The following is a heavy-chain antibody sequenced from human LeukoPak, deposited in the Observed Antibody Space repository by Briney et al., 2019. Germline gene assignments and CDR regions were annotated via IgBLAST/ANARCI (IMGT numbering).Heavy chain of an antibody. CDR3: ATLGYCSSTSCYVPLYYYYGMDV. V-gene: IGHV1-69*13. J-gene: IGHJ6*02. D-gene: IGHD2-2*01. CDR2: IIPIFGTA. Sequence: GASVTVSCTASGGTFSSYAISWVRQAPGQGLEWMGGIIPIFGTANYAQKFQGRVTITADESTSTAYMELSSLRSEDTAVYYCATLGYCSSTSCYVPLYYYYGMDVWGQGTTVTVSS. CDR1: GGTFSSYA.